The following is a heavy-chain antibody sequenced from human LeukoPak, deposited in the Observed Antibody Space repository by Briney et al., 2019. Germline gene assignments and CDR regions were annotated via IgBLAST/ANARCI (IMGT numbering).Heavy chain of an antibody. CDR1: GYTFINFA. CDR2: INAGNGNT. Sequence: ASVRVSCKASGYTFINFAINWGRQAPGQRPEWLGWINAGNGNTKYSQKFQGRVTITRDTSASTAYMELSNLTSEDTAVYYCARGPRAAADDYWGQGTLVTVSS. D-gene: IGHD6-13*01. CDR3: ARGPRAAADDY. V-gene: IGHV1-3*01. J-gene: IGHJ4*02.